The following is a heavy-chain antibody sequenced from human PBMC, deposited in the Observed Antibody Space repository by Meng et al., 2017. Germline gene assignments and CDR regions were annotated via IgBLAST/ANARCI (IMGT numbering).Heavy chain of an antibody. V-gene: IGHV1-69*06. CDR2: IIPIFGTA. CDR3: ARGVGYGGNSLYFDY. CDR1: GGTFSSYA. J-gene: IGHJ4*02. Sequence: QVRRVKSGGEVKKPGCSVKVSCKASGGTFSSYAISWVRQAPGQGLEWMGGIIPIFGTANYAQKFQGRVTITADKSTSTAYMELSSLRSEDTAVYYCARGVGYGGNSLYFDYWGQGTLVTVSS. D-gene: IGHD4-23*01.